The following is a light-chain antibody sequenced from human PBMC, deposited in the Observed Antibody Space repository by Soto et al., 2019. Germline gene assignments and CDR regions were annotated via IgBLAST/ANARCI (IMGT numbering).Light chain of an antibody. CDR2: GSS. CDR1: QSVSTN. Sequence: DIVMTQSPGTLSLSPGERATLSCRASQSVSTNLAWYQQKLGQAPRVLIYGSSSRATGVPARFSGSGSGTDFTLTINSLEPEDFAVYYCQQRNIWPPVTFGQGTRLEIK. CDR3: QQRNIWPPVT. V-gene: IGKV3-11*01. J-gene: IGKJ5*01.